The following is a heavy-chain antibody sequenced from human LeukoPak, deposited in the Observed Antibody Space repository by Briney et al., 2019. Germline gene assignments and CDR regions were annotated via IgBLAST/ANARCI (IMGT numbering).Heavy chain of an antibody. Sequence: GGSLRLSCAASGFTFTNYWVHWVRQAPGKGLVWVSRSNSDASSTAYADSVQGRFTISRDNAKNMLYLQMNSLRAEDTAVYYCARGGTYSNQYYFDYWGRGALAPVSS. D-gene: IGHD1-26*01. J-gene: IGHJ4*02. CDR3: ARGGTYSNQYYFDY. CDR2: SNSDASST. CDR1: GFTFTNYW. V-gene: IGHV3-74*01.